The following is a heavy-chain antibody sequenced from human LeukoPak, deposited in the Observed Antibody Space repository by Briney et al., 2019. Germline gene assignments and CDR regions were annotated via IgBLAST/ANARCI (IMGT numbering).Heavy chain of an antibody. CDR3: ARVVTDGSSWSSPVRAEYFQH. CDR2: IIPIFGTA. V-gene: IGHV1-69*05. D-gene: IGHD6-13*01. Sequence: SVKVSCKASGGTFSSYAISWVRQAPGQGLEWMGRIIPIFGTANYAQKFQGRVTITTDESTSTAYMELSSLRSEDTAVYYCARVVTDGSSWSSPVRAEYFQHWGQGTLVTVSS. J-gene: IGHJ1*01. CDR1: GGTFSSYA.